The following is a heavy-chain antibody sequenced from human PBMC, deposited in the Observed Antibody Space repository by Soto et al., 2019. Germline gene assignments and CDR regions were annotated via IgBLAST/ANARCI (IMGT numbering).Heavy chain of an antibody. CDR1: GYSFKSYD. D-gene: IGHD2-8*02. J-gene: IGHJ5*02. CDR2: INPNTGNT. CDR3: ARGVEDTGGGT. Sequence: QVQLVQSGAEVRKTGASVKVSCRASGYSFKSYDINWLRQVAGQGLEWLGWINPNTGNTGYAQNFQGSVTMTRDTSISKVYLELSSRRSEDTAVYYCARGVEDTGGGTWGQGMIVAFSS. V-gene: IGHV1-8*01.